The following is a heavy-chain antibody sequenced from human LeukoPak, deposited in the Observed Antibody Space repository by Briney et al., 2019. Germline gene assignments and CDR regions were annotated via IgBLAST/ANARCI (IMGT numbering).Heavy chain of an antibody. Sequence: GGPLRLSCAASGVTFSSCAMSWGRQAPGKGLEWVSASSGTGGSTYYADSVKGRCTISRDNSKNTLYLQMNSLRAEDTAVYYCAKDSSTVADMADYWGQGTLVTVSS. CDR1: GVTFSSCA. CDR2: SSGTGGST. J-gene: IGHJ4*02. CDR3: AKDSSTVADMADY. D-gene: IGHD5-18*01. V-gene: IGHV3-23*01.